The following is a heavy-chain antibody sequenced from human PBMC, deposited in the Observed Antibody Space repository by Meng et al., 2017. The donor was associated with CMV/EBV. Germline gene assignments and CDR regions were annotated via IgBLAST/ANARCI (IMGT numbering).Heavy chain of an antibody. CDR2: ISSSSSYI. V-gene: IGHV3-21*01. CDR1: GCTFSSYS. D-gene: IGHD1-26*01. J-gene: IGHJ4*02. Sequence: SCAASGCTFSSYSMTWVRQAPGKGLEWVSSISSSSSYIYYADSVKGRFTISRDNAKNSLYLQMNSLRAEDTAVYYCARDQRYRKAFDYWGQGTLVTVSS. CDR3: ARDQRYRKAFDY.